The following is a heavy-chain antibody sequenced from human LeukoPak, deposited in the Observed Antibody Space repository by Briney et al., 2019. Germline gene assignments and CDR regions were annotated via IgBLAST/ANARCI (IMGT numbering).Heavy chain of an antibody. J-gene: IGHJ3*02. CDR3: ARHGIAAAGPGAIAFDI. Sequence: PSETLSLTCTVSGGSISSYYWSWIRQPPGKGLEWIGYIYYSGSTNYNPSLKRRVTISVDTSKNQFSLKLRSVTAADTAVYYCARHGIAAAGPGAIAFDIWGQGTMVAVSS. D-gene: IGHD6-13*01. CDR2: IYYSGST. CDR1: GGSISSYY. V-gene: IGHV4-59*08.